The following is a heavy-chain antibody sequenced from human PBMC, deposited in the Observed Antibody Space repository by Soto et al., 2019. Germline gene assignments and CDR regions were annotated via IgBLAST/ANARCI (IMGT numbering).Heavy chain of an antibody. CDR3: ARDSPTNGDGMDV. J-gene: IGHJ6*02. Sequence: SGGSLRLSCAASGFTFSSYWMHWVRQAPGKGLVWVSRINSDGSSATYADSVKGRFTVSRDNAKNTLYLQMNSLRAEDTAVYYCARDSPTNGDGMDVWGQGTTVTVSS. D-gene: IGHD2-8*01. V-gene: IGHV3-74*01. CDR2: INSDGSSA. CDR1: GFTFSSYW.